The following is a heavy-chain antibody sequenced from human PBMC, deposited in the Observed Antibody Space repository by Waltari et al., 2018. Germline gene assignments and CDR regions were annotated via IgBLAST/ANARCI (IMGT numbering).Heavy chain of an antibody. J-gene: IGHJ4*02. CDR1: GDSISGNYW. CDR2: VHHSGKT. CDR3: AGDRAIGLFFDY. Sequence: QVQLQESGQGLVKPSGTLSLTCAVSGDSISGNYWWSWVRQSPEKGLEWIGQVHHSGKTHYNPSLQSRFTISVDKPKNQFSLNLNSVTGADTAVYYCAGDRAIGLFFDYWGRGTLVTVSS. V-gene: IGHV4-4*02. D-gene: IGHD2-2*01.